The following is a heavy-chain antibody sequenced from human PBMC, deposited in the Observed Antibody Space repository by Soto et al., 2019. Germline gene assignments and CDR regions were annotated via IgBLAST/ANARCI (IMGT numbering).Heavy chain of an antibody. V-gene: IGHV1-18*01. D-gene: IGHD6-19*01. CDR1: GYGFTIYG. CDR2: ISPYNGNA. J-gene: IGHJ4*02. Sequence: ASVKVSCKASGYGFTIYGLSWVRLAPGQGLEWMAWISPYNGNANYAQKFQGRVSMTTDTSTSTAYMELRSLRSDDTAVYYCARDLGFSSSKALDFWGQGTLDTVSS. CDR3: ARDLGFSSSKALDF.